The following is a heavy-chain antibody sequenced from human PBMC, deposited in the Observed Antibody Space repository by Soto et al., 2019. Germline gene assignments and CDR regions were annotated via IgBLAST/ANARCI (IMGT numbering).Heavy chain of an antibody. D-gene: IGHD7-27*01. CDR3: ARVGIRHSYFDH. J-gene: IGHJ4*02. CDR1: GFTFRTYA. CDR2: ISGSGDMT. V-gene: IGHV3-23*01. Sequence: EVQLLESGGGLVQPGGSLRLSCAATGFTFRTYAMTWVRQAPGKGLEWVSGISGSGDMTYYADSVKGRFTISRDNSKNTLYVQMNSLRGEDTAIYYCARVGIRHSYFDHWGQGTLVTVSS.